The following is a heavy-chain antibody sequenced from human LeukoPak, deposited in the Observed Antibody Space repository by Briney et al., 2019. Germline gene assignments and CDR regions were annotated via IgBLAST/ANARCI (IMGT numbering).Heavy chain of an antibody. J-gene: IGHJ4*02. D-gene: IGHD1-26*01. CDR2: ISGTVDNT. CDR3: AKGLLGWELPLDY. Sequence: SGGSLRLSCAASKFTFSRYAMSWVRQAPGKGLEWVSAISGTVDNTYYADSVKGRFTISRDNSNNPLYLQMDSLNAGDTAVYYCAKGLLGWELPLDYWGQGTLVTVSS. V-gene: IGHV3-23*01. CDR1: KFTFSRYA.